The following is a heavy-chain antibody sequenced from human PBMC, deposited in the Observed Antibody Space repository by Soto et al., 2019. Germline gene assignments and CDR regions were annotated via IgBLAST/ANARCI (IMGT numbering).Heavy chain of an antibody. D-gene: IGHD4-17*01. V-gene: IGHV2-5*02. Sequence: QITLKESGPTLVKPTQTLTLTCTFSGFSLSTSGVGVGWIRQPPGKALEWLALIYWDDDKGYSPSLKSRLTITKDTSKNQVVLTMTNMEPVDTATSYCGHMDTTVTRRWGQGILVTVSS. CDR2: IYWDDDK. J-gene: IGHJ4*02. CDR3: GHMDTTVTRR. CDR1: GFSLSTSGVG.